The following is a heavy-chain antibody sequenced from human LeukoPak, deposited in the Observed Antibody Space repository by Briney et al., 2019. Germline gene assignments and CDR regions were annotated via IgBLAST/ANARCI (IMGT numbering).Heavy chain of an antibody. CDR2: IYSGGST. CDR3: AREAPFYCSSTSCYGGGWFDP. V-gene: IGHV3-66*02. J-gene: IGHJ5*02. CDR1: GFTVSSNY. Sequence: GGSRRLSCAASGFTVSSNYMSWVRQAPGKGLEWVSVIYSGGSTYYADSVKGRFTISRDNSKNTLYLQMNSLRAEDTAVYYCAREAPFYCSSTSCYGGGWFDPWGQGTLVTVSS. D-gene: IGHD2-2*01.